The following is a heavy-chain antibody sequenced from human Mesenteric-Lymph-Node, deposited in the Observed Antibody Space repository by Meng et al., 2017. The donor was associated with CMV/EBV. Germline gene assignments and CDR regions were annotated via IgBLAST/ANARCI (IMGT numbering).Heavy chain of an antibody. CDR2: IYPGDSDT. Sequence: GESLKISCEGSGYIFSTYWIAWVRQMPGKGLEWMGIIYPGDSDTRYNSSFQGHVTISADKSISTAYLQWSSLKASDTAIYYCARHSTSGGATDGLDVWGQGTTVTVSS. CDR1: GYIFSTYW. V-gene: IGHV5-51*01. CDR3: ARHSTSGGATDGLDV. J-gene: IGHJ6*02. D-gene: IGHD3-10*01.